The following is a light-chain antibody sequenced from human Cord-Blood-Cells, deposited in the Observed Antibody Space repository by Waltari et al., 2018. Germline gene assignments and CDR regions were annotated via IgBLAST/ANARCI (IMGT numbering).Light chain of an antibody. Sequence: QSALTQPASVSGSPGQSIPISCTGTSSDVGGSNYVSWYQQPPGKAPKLMIYDVSNRPSGVSNRFSGSKSGNTASLTISGLQAEDEADYYCSSYTSSSTYVFGTGTKVTVL. CDR3: SSYTSSSTYV. CDR1: SSDVGGSNY. CDR2: DVS. J-gene: IGLJ1*01. V-gene: IGLV2-14*01.